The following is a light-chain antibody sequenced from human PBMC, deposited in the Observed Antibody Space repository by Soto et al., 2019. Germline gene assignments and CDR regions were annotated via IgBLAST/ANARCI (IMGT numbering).Light chain of an antibody. J-gene: IGKJ2*01. V-gene: IGKV4-1*01. Sequence: DIVMTQSPDSLAVSLGERATINCKSSQSVLYSSNKKNYLAWYQQKPGQPPKLLIYWASTRASGIPDRFSGSGSGTDFTLTISSRQAEDVAVYYCQQYYTTPPYTFGQGTKLEIK. CDR1: QSVLYSSNKKNY. CDR3: QQYYTTPPYT. CDR2: WAS.